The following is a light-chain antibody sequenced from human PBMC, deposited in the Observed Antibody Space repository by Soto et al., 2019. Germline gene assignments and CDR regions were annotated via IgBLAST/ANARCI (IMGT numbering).Light chain of an antibody. Sequence: EIVMTQSPATLFVSPGERATLSCRSSQSVSSNLAGYQQKPGQAPRLLIYGAYTRATGIPASFSGSGSGKEFTLHVSSLHSEEFAVYYRQQYNNWPPYTFGHGNKLEIK. J-gene: IGKJ2*01. CDR2: GAY. CDR3: QQYNNWPPYT. CDR1: QSVSSN. V-gene: IGKV3-15*01.